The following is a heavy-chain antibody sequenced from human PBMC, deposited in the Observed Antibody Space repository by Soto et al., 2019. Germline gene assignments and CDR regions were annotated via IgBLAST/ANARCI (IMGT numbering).Heavy chain of an antibody. J-gene: IGHJ3*02. V-gene: IGHV3-21*01. CDR3: ARGSQNFWMREDAFDI. Sequence: EVQLVESGGGQVKPGGSLRLSCAASGFSFSTYSMNWVRQAPGKGLEWVSSIHSSSRYIYYADSVKGRITISRDNAKNSLFLQMSSLRAEDTAVYYCARGSQNFWMREDAFDIWGQGTMVSVSS. CDR2: IHSSSRYI. CDR1: GFSFSTYS. D-gene: IGHD3-3*01.